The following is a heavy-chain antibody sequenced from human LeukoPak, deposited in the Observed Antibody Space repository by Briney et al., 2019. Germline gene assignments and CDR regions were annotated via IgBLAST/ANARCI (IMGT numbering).Heavy chain of an antibody. CDR3: ARGPGIPAAVDH. CDR1: GFIFNSYA. CDR2: ISYDGSTE. V-gene: IGHV3-30*04. D-gene: IGHD6-13*01. J-gene: IGHJ4*02. Sequence: GGSLRLSCAASGFIFNSYAMHWVRQAPGKGLEWVAVISYDGSTEYYADSAKGRFTISRDNSRNTLYLQMNSLRPEDTAVFYCARGPGIPAAVDHWGQGTLVTVSS.